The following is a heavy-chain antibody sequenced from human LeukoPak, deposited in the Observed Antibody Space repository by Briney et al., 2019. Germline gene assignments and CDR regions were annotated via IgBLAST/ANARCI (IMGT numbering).Heavy chain of an antibody. Sequence: QPGASLRLSCAASGFTFSNYAMSWVRQAPGKGLGWVSAITGGGSGIYYADSMKSRFTISRDNSKNTLYLQINSLRAEDTAVYYCAKWGDYDVLTGYYVSDYWGQGTLVTVSS. V-gene: IGHV3-23*01. CDR2: ITGGGSGI. J-gene: IGHJ4*02. CDR1: GFTFSNYA. D-gene: IGHD3-9*01. CDR3: AKWGDYDVLTGYYVSDY.